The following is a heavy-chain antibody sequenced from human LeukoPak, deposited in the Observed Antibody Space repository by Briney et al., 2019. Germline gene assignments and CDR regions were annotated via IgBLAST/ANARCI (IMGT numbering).Heavy chain of an antibody. J-gene: IGHJ6*03. CDR3: ARDAPLLWFGELRGNYYYYYMDV. D-gene: IGHD3-10*01. Sequence: SETLSLTCTVSGGSISSGGYYWSWVRQHPGKGLEWIGYIYYSGSTYYNPSLKSRVTISVDTSKNQFSLKLSSVTAADTAVYYCARDAPLLWFGELRGNYYYYYMDVWGKGTTVTVSS. CDR2: IYYSGST. V-gene: IGHV4-31*03. CDR1: GGSISSGGYY.